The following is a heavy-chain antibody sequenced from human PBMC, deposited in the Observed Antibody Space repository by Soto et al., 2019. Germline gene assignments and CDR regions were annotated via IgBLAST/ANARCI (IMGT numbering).Heavy chain of an antibody. CDR2: TYYRSKWYN. CDR3: ARDILKARLRGFYHYYGMDV. Sequence: SQTLSLTCALSGDSVSSNSAAWNWTRQSPSRGLEWLGRTYYRSKWYNDYAVSVKSRITINPDTSKNQFSLQLNSVTPEATAVYYCARDILKARLRGFYHYYGMDVWGQGITVTVSS. D-gene: IGHD4-17*01. CDR1: GDSVSSNSAA. V-gene: IGHV6-1*01. J-gene: IGHJ6*02.